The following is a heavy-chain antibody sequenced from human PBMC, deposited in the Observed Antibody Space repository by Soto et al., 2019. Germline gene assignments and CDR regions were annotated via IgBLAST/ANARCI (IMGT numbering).Heavy chain of an antibody. CDR3: ASMVDYYDSSVYLGY. CDR2: ISAYNGNT. D-gene: IGHD3-22*01. V-gene: IGHV1-18*04. J-gene: IGHJ4*02. Sequence: QVQLVQSGAEVKKPGASVKVSCKASVYTFTSYGISWVRQAPGQGLEWMGWISAYNGNTNYAQKLQGRVTMTTDTSTSTAYIELRRLRSDDTAGYYCASMVDYYDSSVYLGYWGQGTLVTVSS. CDR1: VYTFTSYG.